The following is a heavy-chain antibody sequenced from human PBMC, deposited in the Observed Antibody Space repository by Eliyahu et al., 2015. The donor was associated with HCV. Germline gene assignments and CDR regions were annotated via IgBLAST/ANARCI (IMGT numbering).Heavy chain of an antibody. V-gene: IGHV3-48*01. CDR2: ISSSSSTI. J-gene: IGHJ6*02. CDR3: ARVEEGWLMVYARVYGMDV. CDR1: GFTXXSYS. Sequence: EVQLVESGGGLVQPGGSLRLFCAASGFTXXSYSMNWVRQAPGKGLEWVSYISSSSSTIYYADSVKGRFTISRDNAKNSLYLQMNSLRAEDTAVYYCARVEEGWLMVYARVYGMDVWGQGTTVTVSS. D-gene: IGHD2-8*01.